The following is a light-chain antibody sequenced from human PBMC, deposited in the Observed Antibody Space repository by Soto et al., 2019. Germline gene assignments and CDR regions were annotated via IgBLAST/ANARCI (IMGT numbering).Light chain of an antibody. V-gene: IGKV2-24*01. CDR1: QSLVHSDGSTY. CDR2: KIS. CDR3: MQATQFPWT. J-gene: IGKJ1*01. Sequence: IVMTQTPLSSPVTLGQPASISCRSSQSLVHSDGSTYLSWLQQRPGQPPRLLIYKISNRLSGVPDRFSGSGAGTDFTLKIRRVEAEDVGLYYCMQATQFPWTFGQGTRVEIK.